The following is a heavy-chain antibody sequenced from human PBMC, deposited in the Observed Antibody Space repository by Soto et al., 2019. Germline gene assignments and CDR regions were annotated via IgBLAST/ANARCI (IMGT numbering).Heavy chain of an antibody. V-gene: IGHV1-3*03. CDR1: GYTFTDYS. J-gene: IGHJ5*02. CDR2: IYPGNGNS. D-gene: IGHD2-15*01. CDR3: ARDALVAGNDNWFDP. Sequence: ASVKVSCKASGYTFTDYSIHWVRQAPGHRLEWMGWIYPGNGNSKYSQEFQGRVTLTKDTSTTTVYMELASLRSEDTAIYYCARDALVAGNDNWFDPWGQGTPVTVSS.